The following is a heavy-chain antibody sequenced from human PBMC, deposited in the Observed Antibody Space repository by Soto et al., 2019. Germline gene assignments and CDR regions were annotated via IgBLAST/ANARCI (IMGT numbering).Heavy chain of an antibody. V-gene: IGHV2-70*01. CDR2: IDWDDDK. D-gene: IGHD3-22*01. CDR1: GFSLSTSGMC. J-gene: IGHJ6*02. CDR3: ARVTYYYDSSGYHPGGMDV. Sequence: SGPRCEPTQTLTLTCTFSGFSLSTSGMCVSWIRQPPGKALEWLALIDWDDDKYYSTSLKTRLTISKDTSKNQVVLTMTNMDPVDTATYYCARVTYYYDSSGYHPGGMDVWGQGTTVTVSS.